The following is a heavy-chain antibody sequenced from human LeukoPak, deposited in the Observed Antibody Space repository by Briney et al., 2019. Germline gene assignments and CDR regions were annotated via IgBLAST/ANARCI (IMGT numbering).Heavy chain of an antibody. J-gene: IGHJ3*02. CDR3: ARGATGHSAFDI. CDR1: GYTFTSYD. CDR2: MNPNSGNT. Sequence: ASVKVSCKASGYTFTSYDINWVRQATGPGLEWMGWMNPNSGNTGYAQKFQGRVTITRNTSISTAYMELSSLRSEDTAVYYCARGATGHSAFDIWGQGTMVTVSS. V-gene: IGHV1-8*03. D-gene: IGHD5-12*01.